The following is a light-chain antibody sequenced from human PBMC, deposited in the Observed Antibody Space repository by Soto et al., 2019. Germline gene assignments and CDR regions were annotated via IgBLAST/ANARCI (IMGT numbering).Light chain of an antibody. Sequence: QSVLTQPPSVSGAPGQRVTISCTGSSSNIGAGYFLHWYQQLPGTAPKLLIYGNNNRPSGVPDRFSGSKSDTSASLAITGLRAGEGVDYYSQSYDTPLGGGVLGGGTKLPV. CDR1: SSNIGAGYF. V-gene: IGLV1-40*01. CDR2: GNN. J-gene: IGLJ3*02. CDR3: QSYDTPLGGGV.